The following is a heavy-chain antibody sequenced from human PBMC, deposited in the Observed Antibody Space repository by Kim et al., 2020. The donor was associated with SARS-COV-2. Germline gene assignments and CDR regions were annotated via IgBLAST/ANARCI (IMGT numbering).Heavy chain of an antibody. V-gene: IGHV6-1*01. J-gene: IGHJ4*02. D-gene: IGHD6-19*01. Sequence: SQTLSLTCDISGDSVSSNSAAWNWIRQSPSRGLEWLVRTYYRSKWYTDYALSVKGRITINPDTSKNQFYLQLNSVTPEDTAVYYCARDRQRAGTGVDYWGQGTLVTVSS. CDR1: GDSVSSNSAA. CDR2: TYYRSKWYT. CDR3: ARDRQRAGTGVDY.